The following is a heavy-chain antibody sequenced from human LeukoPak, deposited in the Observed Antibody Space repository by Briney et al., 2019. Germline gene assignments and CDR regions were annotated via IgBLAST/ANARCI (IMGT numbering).Heavy chain of an antibody. CDR2: IYYSGST. V-gene: IGHV4-59*08. J-gene: IGHJ4*02. CDR3: ARNSPPHAYYFDF. Sequence: SETLSLTCTVSGGSISSFYWSWIRQPPGKGLEWIGYIYYSGSTNYNPSLKSRVTISVDTSKNQLSLKLNSVTAADTAIYFCARNSPPHAYYFDFWGQGTLVTVSS. CDR1: GGSISSFY. D-gene: IGHD2-2*01.